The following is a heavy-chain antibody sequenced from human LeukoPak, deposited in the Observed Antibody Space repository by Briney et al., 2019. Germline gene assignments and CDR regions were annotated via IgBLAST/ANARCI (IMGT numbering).Heavy chain of an antibody. J-gene: IGHJ4*02. CDR3: ARVAWFQGEVDYYDSSGYYCDY. CDR1: GFTFSDYY. Sequence: GGSLRLSCAASGFTFSDYYMSWIRQAPGKGLEWVSYITSSGSTIYYADSVKGRFTISRDNAKNSLYLQMNSLRAEDTAVYYCARVAWFQGEVDYYDSSGYYCDYWGPGTLVTVSS. V-gene: IGHV3-11*01. D-gene: IGHD3-22*01. CDR2: ITSSGSTI.